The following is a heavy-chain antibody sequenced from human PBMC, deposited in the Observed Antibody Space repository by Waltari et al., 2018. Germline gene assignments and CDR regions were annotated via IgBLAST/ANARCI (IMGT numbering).Heavy chain of an antibody. D-gene: IGHD3-16*01. J-gene: IGHJ3*02. CDR3: ATFSNWVHDTFDI. V-gene: IGHV3-53*01. Sequence: EVQLVESGGGLIQPGGSLRLSCAASGFSVSNSYVSWVRRAQGKGWEWISFIYGVDSTWYVDSVTGRLTVSRDNSKNTVHLQMNSVRVDDTAVYYCATFSNWVHDTFDIWGQGTLVSVSS. CDR2: IYGVDST. CDR1: GFSVSNSY.